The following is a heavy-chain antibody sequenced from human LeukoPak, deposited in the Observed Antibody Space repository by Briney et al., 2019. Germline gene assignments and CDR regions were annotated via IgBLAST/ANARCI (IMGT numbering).Heavy chain of an antibody. CDR3: ARDLASTPNWEFDY. V-gene: IGHV1-2*05. D-gene: IGHD7-27*01. CDR2: INSRTGDT. CDR1: GYIFTDYY. J-gene: IGHJ4*02. Sequence: GASVKVSCKASGYIFTDYYIHWVRQTPRQGFEHMGRINSRTGDTDDAQDFQGRVTMTRDTSINTAYMELSSLTSDDTGVYYCARDLASTPNWEFDYWGQGTPVTVSP.